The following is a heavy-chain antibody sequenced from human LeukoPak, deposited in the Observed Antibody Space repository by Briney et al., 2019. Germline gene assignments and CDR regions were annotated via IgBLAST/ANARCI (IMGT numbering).Heavy chain of an antibody. J-gene: IGHJ5*02. V-gene: IGHV3-30*03. CDR2: ISYDGSNK. D-gene: IGHD1-1*01. CDR1: GFTFSSYG. Sequence: GGSLRLSCAASGFTFSSYGMHWVRQAPGKGLEWVAVISYDGSNKYYADSVKGRFTTSRDNSKNTLYLQMNTLRDDDSAVYYCARDLNGRFDIWGQGTLVTVSS. CDR3: ARDLNGRFDI.